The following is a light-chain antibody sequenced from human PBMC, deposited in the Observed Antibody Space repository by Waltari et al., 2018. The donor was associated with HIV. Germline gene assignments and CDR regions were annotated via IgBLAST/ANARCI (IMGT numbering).Light chain of an antibody. Sequence: SYVLAQPPSVSVAPGKTARITCGGNNIGSKSVHWYQQKPGQAPVVVIYYDSDRPSGIPERFSGSNSGNMATLTISRVEAGDEADYYCQVWDSSSDAYVFGTGTKVTVL. CDR3: QVWDSSSDAYV. CDR2: YDS. V-gene: IGLV3-21*04. J-gene: IGLJ1*01. CDR1: NIGSKS.